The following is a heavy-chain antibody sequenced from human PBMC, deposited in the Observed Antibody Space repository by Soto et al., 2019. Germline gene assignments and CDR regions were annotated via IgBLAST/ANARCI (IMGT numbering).Heavy chain of an antibody. V-gene: IGHV1-18*01. J-gene: IGHJ4*02. CDR3: ARGGTPQHG. CDR1: GYTFTNFG. CDR2: ISAYNGNT. D-gene: IGHD3-16*01. Sequence: QVQLVQSGAEVKKPGASVKVSCKASGYTFTNFGISWVRQAPGQGLEWMGWISAYNGNTNYAQNFQGRVTMTTDTSTSPAYMAPRTLRSDVTAVYYWARGGTPQHGWGQGTLVTASS.